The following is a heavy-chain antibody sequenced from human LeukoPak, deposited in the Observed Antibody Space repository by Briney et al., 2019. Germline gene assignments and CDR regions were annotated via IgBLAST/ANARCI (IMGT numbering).Heavy chain of an antibody. Sequence: GGSLRLSCAASGLTFSGSTMHWVRQASGKGLEWVGHIRDKAYNYATAYAASVKGRFTISRDDSKNTAYLQMNSLKTEDTAVYYCSRHEALPGDYWGQGTLVTVSS. CDR3: SRHEALPGDY. J-gene: IGHJ4*02. CDR1: GLTFSGST. CDR2: IRDKAYNYAT. D-gene: IGHD2-21*02. V-gene: IGHV3-73*01.